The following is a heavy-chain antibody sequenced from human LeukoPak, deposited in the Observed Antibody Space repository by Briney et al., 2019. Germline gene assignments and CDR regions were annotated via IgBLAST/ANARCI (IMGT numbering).Heavy chain of an antibody. Sequence: SETLSLTCTVSGGSISSGDYYWSWIRQPPGKGLEWIGYIYYSGSTYYNPSLKSRVTISVDTSKNQFSLKLSSVTAADTAVYYCARGGCSSTSCCGGNYDFWSGYVPYYYYYMDVWGKGTTVTVSS. J-gene: IGHJ6*03. D-gene: IGHD3-3*01. CDR2: IYYSGST. V-gene: IGHV4-30-4*01. CDR1: GGSISSGDYY. CDR3: ARGGCSSTSCCGGNYDFWSGYVPYYYYYMDV.